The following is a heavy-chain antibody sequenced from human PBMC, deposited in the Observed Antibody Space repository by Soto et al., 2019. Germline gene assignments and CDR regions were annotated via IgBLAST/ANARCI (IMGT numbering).Heavy chain of an antibody. V-gene: IGHV1-18*04. CDR2: ISAYNGNT. CDR1: GYTFTSYG. D-gene: IGHD5-18*01. Sequence: ASVKVSCKASGYTFTSYGISWVRQAPGQGLEWMGWISAYNGNTNYAQKLQGRVTMTTDTSTSTAYMELRSLRSDETAVYYCAGANVDTAMVPMDVWGQGTTVTVSS. J-gene: IGHJ6*02. CDR3: AGANVDTAMVPMDV.